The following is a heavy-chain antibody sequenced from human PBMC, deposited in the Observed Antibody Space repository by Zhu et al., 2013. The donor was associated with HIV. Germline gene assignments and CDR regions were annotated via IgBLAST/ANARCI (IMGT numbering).Heavy chain of an antibody. CDR2: FHPEDGKT. D-gene: IGHD4-17*01. CDR3: ATAPMSKVTPFDY. Sequence: QVQLVQSGAEVKKPGAPVKVSCRVSGYTLTELSIHWVRQAPGKGLEWMGGFHPEDGKTIYAQKFQGRVIMTEDTSTDTAYMEMSSLRSEDTAVYYCATAPMSKVTPFDYWGQGSLVTVSS. J-gene: IGHJ4*02. V-gene: IGHV1-24*01. CDR1: GYTLTELS.